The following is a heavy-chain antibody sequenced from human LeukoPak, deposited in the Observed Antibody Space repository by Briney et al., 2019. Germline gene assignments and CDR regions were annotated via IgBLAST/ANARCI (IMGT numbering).Heavy chain of an antibody. CDR1: GGSISSGGYS. CDR2: IYHSGST. D-gene: IGHD3-3*01. CDR3: ARAYYDFWSGYSRGNWFDP. V-gene: IGHV4-30-2*01. J-gene: IGHJ5*02. Sequence: SQTLSLTCAVSGGSISSGGYSWSWIRQPPGKGLEWIGYIYHSGSTYYNPSLKSRVTISVDRSKNQFSLKLSSVTAADTAVYYCARAYYDFWSGYSRGNWFDPWGQGTLVTVSS.